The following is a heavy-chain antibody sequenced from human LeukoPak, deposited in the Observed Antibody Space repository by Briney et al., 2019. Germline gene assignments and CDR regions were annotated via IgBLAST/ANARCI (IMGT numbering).Heavy chain of an antibody. V-gene: IGHV3-73*01. J-gene: IGHJ4*02. CDR3: ASVTMVRGVPY. CDR2: IESKAKNYAT. D-gene: IGHD3-10*01. CDR1: GFTFSDCA. Sequence: GGSLRLSCAASGFTFSDCAMHWVRQASGKGLEWVGLIESKAKNYATAYAASVKGRFTISRDNAKNSLYLQMNSLRAEDTAVYYCASVTMVRGVPYWGQGTLVTVSS.